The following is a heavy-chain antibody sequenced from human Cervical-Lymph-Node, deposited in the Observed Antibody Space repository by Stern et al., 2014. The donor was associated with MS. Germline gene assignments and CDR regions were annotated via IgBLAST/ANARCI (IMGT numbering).Heavy chain of an antibody. J-gene: IGHJ4*02. D-gene: IGHD5-12*01. V-gene: IGHV3-11*01. CDR2: INSRGDIM. Sequence: QVQLVQSGGGLVKPGASLRLSCAASGFTFRDYYMSWIRQAPGKGLAWLCNINSRGDIMYYADSVKGRFTISRDNAKNSLFLQMAGLRAADTAVYYCARDQEIVPVTEGYFDYWGQGALVTVSS. CDR3: ARDQEIVPVTEGYFDY. CDR1: GFTFRDYY.